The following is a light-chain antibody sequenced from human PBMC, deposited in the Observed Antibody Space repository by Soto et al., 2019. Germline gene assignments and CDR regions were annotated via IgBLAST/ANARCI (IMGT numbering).Light chain of an antibody. CDR3: QKSDSAQT. CDR2: SSY. V-gene: IGKV1-27*01. Sequence: DIPMTQSPSSLSASVGDRVTITCRPSRGIGNALAWYQQKPGTVPKLLIHSSYTLQSGVPSLFSASGSGTDFTLNISSLQPEDIASYNCQKSDSAQTFGTGTKLEIK. J-gene: IGKJ1*01. CDR1: RGIGNA.